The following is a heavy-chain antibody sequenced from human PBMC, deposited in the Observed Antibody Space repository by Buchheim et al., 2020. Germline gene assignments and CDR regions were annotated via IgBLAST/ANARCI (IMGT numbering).Heavy chain of an antibody. D-gene: IGHD1-1*01. CDR2: INSDGSST. V-gene: IGHV3-74*01. CDR1: GFTFSDLW. CDR3: ARDPLLNGGTLDY. Sequence: VQLVESGGGLVQPGGSLRLSCAASGFTFSDLWMHWVRQTPGKGLMWVSRINSDGSSTTYGESVKGRFTVSRDNAKNTLYLPMNSLRAEDTGVYYCARDPLLNGGTLDYWGQGT. J-gene: IGHJ4*02.